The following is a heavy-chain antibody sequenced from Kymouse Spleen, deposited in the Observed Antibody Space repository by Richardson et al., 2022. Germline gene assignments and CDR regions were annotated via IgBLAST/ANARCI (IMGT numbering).Heavy chain of an antibody. J-gene: IGHJ6*02. V-gene: IGHV4-39*01. D-gene: IGHD3-3*01. CDR2: IYYSGST. Sequence: QLQLQESGPGLVKPSETLSLTCTVSGGSISSSSYYWGWIRQPPGKGLEWIGSIYYSGSTYYNPSLKSRVTISVDTSKNQFSLKLSSVTAADTAVYYCARDSYYDFWSGPYYYGMDVWGQGTTVTVSS. CDR1: GGSISSSSYY. CDR3: ARDSYYDFWSGPYYYGMDV.